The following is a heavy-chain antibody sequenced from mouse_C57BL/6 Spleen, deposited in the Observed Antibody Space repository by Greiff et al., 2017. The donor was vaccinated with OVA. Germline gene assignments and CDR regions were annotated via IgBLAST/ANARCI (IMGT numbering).Heavy chain of an antibody. CDR2: INPNNGGT. CDR3: AIPYYYGSSSFAY. D-gene: IGHD1-1*01. Sequence: EVQRVESGPELVKPGASVKIPCKASGYTFTDYNMDWVKQSHGKSLEWIGDINPNNGGTIYNQKFKGKATLTVDKSSSTAYMELRSLTSEDTAVYYCAIPYYYGSSSFAYWGQGTLVTVSA. CDR1: GYTFTDYN. J-gene: IGHJ3*01. V-gene: IGHV1-18*01.